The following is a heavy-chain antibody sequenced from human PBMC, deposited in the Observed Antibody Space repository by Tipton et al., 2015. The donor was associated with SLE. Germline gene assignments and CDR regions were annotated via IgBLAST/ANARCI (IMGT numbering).Heavy chain of an antibody. D-gene: IGHD4-11*01. CDR3: ARYPESNYHWFGP. CDR2: INHSGST. Sequence: TLSLTCAVYGGSFSGYYWSWIRQPPGKGLEYIGEINHSGSTNYNPSLKSRVTISVDTSKNQISLKLSSVTAADTAVYYCARYPESNYHWFGPWGQGVLVTVSS. CDR1: GGSFSGYY. V-gene: IGHV4-34*01. J-gene: IGHJ5*02.